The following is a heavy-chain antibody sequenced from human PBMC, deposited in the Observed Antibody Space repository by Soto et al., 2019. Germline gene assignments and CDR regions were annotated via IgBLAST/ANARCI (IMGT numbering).Heavy chain of an antibody. CDR3: GRGGGDYGDYLDY. D-gene: IGHD4-17*01. V-gene: IGHV3-74*01. CDR1: GFSFSTYW. Sequence: ELQLVESGGGLVQPGWSLRLSCVASGFSFSTYWMHWVRQAPGKGLVWVSRINTAGTTTPYADSVTGRFTISRDNAKNTLYLKMNSLRAEDTAVYYCGRGGGDYGDYLDYWGQGALVTVSS. J-gene: IGHJ4*02. CDR2: INTAGTTT.